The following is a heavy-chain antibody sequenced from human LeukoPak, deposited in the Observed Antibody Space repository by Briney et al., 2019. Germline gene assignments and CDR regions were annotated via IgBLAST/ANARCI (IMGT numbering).Heavy chain of an antibody. V-gene: IGHV4-4*07. J-gene: IGHJ6*02. CDR2: IYTSGST. CDR1: RGSISSYY. D-gene: IGHD3-10*01. Sequence: PSETLSLTCTVSRGSISSYYWSWIRQPPGKGLEWIGRIYTSGSTNYNPSLKSRVTMSVDTSKNQFSLKLSSVTAADTAVYYCARARGFGEFYYYYGMDVWGQGTTVTVSS. CDR3: ARARGFGEFYYYYGMDV.